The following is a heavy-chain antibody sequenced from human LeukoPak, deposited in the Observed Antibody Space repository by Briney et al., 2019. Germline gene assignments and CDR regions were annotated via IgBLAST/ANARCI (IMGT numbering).Heavy chain of an antibody. CDR2: ISSSSSYI. CDR1: GFTFSSYS. Sequence: PGGSLLLSCAASGFTFSSYSMNWARQAPGKGLEWDSSISSSSSYIYYADSVKGRFTISRDNAKNSLYLQMNSLRDEDTAVYYCARLSSGYYLDAFDIWGQGTMVTVSS. J-gene: IGHJ3*02. CDR3: ARLSSGYYLDAFDI. V-gene: IGHV3-21*01. D-gene: IGHD3-22*01.